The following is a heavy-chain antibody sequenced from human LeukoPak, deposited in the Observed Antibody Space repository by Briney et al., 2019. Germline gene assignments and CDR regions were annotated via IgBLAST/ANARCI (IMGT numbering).Heavy chain of an antibody. V-gene: IGHV4-59*08. CDR2: IYYSGST. D-gene: IGHD2-15*01. CDR1: GGSISSYY. CDR3: ARQTGYCSGGSCSRGWFDP. J-gene: IGHJ5*02. Sequence: SETLSLTCTVSGGSISSYYWSWIRQPPGKGLEWIGYIYYSGSTNYNPSLKSRVTISVDTSKSQFSLKLSSVTAADTAVYYCARQTGYCSGGSCSRGWFDPWGQGTLVTVSS.